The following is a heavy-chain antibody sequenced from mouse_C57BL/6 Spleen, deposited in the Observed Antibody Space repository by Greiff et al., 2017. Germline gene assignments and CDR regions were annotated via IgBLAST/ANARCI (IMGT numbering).Heavy chain of an antibody. CDR3: ARDATAQAAFAY. D-gene: IGHD3-2*02. V-gene: IGHV1-72*01. CDR1: GYTFTSYW. CDR2: IDPNSGGT. Sequence: QVQLQQPGAELVKPGASVKLSCKASGYTFTSYWMHWVKQRPGRGLEWIGRIDPNSGGTKYNEKFKSKATLTVDKPSSTAYMQLNSLTSEDSAVYYCARDATAQAAFAYWGQGTLVTVSA. J-gene: IGHJ3*01.